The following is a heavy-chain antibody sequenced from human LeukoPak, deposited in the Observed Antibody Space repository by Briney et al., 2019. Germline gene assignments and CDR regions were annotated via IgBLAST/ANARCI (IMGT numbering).Heavy chain of an antibody. Sequence: GESLKISCKGSGYSFPSYWIGWVRQMPGKGLEWMGIIYPGDSDSRYSPSLQGQVTVSADKSISTAYLQWSSLKASDTAMYYCARQLYDSSGYSAFDIWGQGTMVTVSS. CDR1: GYSFPSYW. D-gene: IGHD3-22*01. CDR3: ARQLYDSSGYSAFDI. J-gene: IGHJ3*02. CDR2: IYPGDSDS. V-gene: IGHV5-51*01.